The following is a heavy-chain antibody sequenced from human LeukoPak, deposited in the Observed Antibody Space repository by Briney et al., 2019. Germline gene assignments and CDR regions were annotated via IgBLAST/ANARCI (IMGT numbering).Heavy chain of an antibody. CDR3: ARGGRGSSWTHGY. D-gene: IGHD6-13*01. CDR1: GGSFSGYY. Sequence: PSETLSLTCAVYGGSFSGYYWSWTRQPPGKGLEWIGEINHSGSTNYNPSLKSRVTISVDTSKNQFSLKLSSVTAADTAVYYCARGGRGSSWTHGYWGQGTLVTVSS. V-gene: IGHV4-34*01. CDR2: INHSGST. J-gene: IGHJ4*02.